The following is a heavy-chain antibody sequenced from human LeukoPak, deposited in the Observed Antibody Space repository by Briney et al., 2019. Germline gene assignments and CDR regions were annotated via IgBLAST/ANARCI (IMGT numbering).Heavy chain of an antibody. CDR3: ARGSGYSGTPSYYFDY. J-gene: IGHJ4*02. V-gene: IGHV3-7*01. CDR2: IKQDGIEI. Sequence: GGSLRLSCAASGFNFRNYWMSWVRQAPGKGLEWVANIKQDGIEIYYVDSVKGRFTISRDNAKNSLYLQMKSPRAEDTALYYCARGSGYSGTPSYYFDYWGQGSLVTVSS. CDR1: GFNFRNYW. D-gene: IGHD3-10*01.